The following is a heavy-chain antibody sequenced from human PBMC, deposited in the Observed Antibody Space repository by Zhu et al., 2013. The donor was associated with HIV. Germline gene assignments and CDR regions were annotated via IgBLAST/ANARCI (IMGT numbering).Heavy chain of an antibody. Sequence: QVQLVQSGAEVKKPGSSVKVSCKASGGTFSSYAISWVRQAPGQGLEWMGGIIPIFGTANYAQKFQGRVTITADESTSTAYMELSSLRSEDTAVYYCALLDYGDYNNYWYFDLWGLAPWSLSPQ. J-gene: IGHJ2*01. CDR1: GGTFSSYA. V-gene: IGHV1-69*01. CDR2: IIPIFGTA. CDR3: ALLDYGDYNNYWYFDL. D-gene: IGHD4-17*01.